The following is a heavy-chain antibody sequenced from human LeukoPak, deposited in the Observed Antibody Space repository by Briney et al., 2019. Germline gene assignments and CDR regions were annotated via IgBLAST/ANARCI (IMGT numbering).Heavy chain of an antibody. Sequence: TGGSLRLFCVASGFTFSRYAMNWVRQTPGKGLEWVSLIGTNEQRTHYADSVKGRFTISRDNSKNTLFLQMNSLRAGDTAVYYCAKDLDSTDLYDNADWGQGTLVTVSS. D-gene: IGHD6-19*01. CDR1: GFTFSRYA. CDR2: IGTNEQRT. J-gene: IGHJ1*01. V-gene: IGHV3-23*01. CDR3: AKDLDSTDLYDNAD.